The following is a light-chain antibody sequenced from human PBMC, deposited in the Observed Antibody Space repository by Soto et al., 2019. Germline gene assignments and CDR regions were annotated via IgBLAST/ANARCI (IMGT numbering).Light chain of an antibody. Sequence: EIVLTQSRATLSLSPGESATLSCRASQSISNSLAWYQQKPGQAPRLLISGASNRATGIPARFSGSGSGTDFTLTISNLEPEDFAVYYCQQRGEWPPGATFGQGTRLEIK. CDR1: QSISNS. J-gene: IGKJ5*01. CDR2: GAS. V-gene: IGKV3-11*01. CDR3: QQRGEWPPGAT.